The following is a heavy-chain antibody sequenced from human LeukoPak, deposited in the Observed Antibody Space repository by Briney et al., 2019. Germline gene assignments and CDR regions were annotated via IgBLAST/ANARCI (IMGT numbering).Heavy chain of an antibody. CDR3: ARDLGAMGFFDY. V-gene: IGHV3-30*04. CDR1: GFTFSSYA. J-gene: IGHJ4*02. Sequence: PGGSLRLSCAASGFTFSSYAMHWVGQAPGKGLEWLVVISYGESNKYYADYVKGRFTSSRNKSKNTLYLQIDRLRDEDTAVYYCARDLGAMGFFDYWGQGTLVTVSS. D-gene: IGHD5-18*01. CDR2: ISYGESNK.